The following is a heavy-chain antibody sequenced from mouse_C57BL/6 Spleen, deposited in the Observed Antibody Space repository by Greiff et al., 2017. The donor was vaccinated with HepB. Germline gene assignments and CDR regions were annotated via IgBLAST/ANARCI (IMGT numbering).Heavy chain of an antibody. J-gene: IGHJ4*01. D-gene: IGHD1-1*01. CDR2: INPSNGGT. Sequence: QVQLQQPGTELVKPGASVKLSCKASGYTFTSYWMHWVKQRPGQGLEWIGNINPSNGGTNYNEKFKSKATLTVDKSSSKAYMKLSSLTYEDSAVYYCARWDYYCSSSDVAMDEWGQGTSGSVSS. CDR3: ARWDYYCSSSDVAMDE. V-gene: IGHV1-53*01. CDR1: GYTFTSYW.